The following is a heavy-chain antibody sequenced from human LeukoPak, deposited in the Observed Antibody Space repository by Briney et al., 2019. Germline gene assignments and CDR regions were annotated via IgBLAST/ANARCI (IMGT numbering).Heavy chain of an antibody. CDR3: ARDSSIAVAGTYGY. V-gene: IGHV1-69*01. Sequence: SVKVSCKASGGTFSSSAISWVRQAPGQGLEWMGGIIPIFSTADYAQKFQGRVTITADESTSTAYMELRSLRSDDTAVYYCARDSSIAVAGTYGYWGQGTLVTVSS. D-gene: IGHD6-19*01. CDR1: GGTFSSSA. CDR2: IIPIFSTA. J-gene: IGHJ4*02.